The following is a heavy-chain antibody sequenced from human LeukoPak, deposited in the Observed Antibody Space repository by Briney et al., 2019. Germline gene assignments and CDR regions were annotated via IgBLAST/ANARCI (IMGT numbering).Heavy chain of an antibody. V-gene: IGHV1-46*01. CDR1: GYTFTSYY. D-gene: IGHD2-21*01. Sequence: ASVKVSCKASGYTFTSYYMHWVRQAPGQGLEWMGIINPSGGSTSYAQKFQGRVTITADKSTSTAYMELSSLRSGDTAVYYCARPAGGERSFDYWGQGTLVTVSS. J-gene: IGHJ4*02. CDR2: INPSGGST. CDR3: ARPAGGERSFDY.